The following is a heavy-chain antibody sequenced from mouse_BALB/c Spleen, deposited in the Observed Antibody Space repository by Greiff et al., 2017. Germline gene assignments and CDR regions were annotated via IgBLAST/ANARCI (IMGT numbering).Heavy chain of an antibody. V-gene: IGHV5-9-4*01. CDR1: GFTFSSYA. CDR3: ARTPYGNYPYFDY. J-gene: IGHJ2*01. Sequence: EVMLVESGGGLVKPGGSLKLSCAASGFTFSSYAMSWVRQTPEKRLEWVAEISSGGSYTYYPDTVTGRFTISRDNAKNTLYLEMSSLRSEDTAMYYCARTPYGNYPYFDYWGQGTTLTVSS. D-gene: IGHD2-10*02. CDR2: ISSGGSYT.